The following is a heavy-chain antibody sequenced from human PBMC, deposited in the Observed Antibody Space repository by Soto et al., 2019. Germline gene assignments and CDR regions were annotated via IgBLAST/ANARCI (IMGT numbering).Heavy chain of an antibody. V-gene: IGHV4-59*01. D-gene: IGHD3-10*01. J-gene: IGHJ5*02. CDR3: AREVITMVRGVIHNWFDP. CDR1: GGSISSYY. Sequence: SETLSLTCTVSGGSISSYYWSWIRQPPGKGLEWIGYIYYSGSTNYNPSLKSRVTISVDTSKNQFSLKLSSVTAADTAVYYCAREVITMVRGVIHNWFDPWGQGTLVTVS. CDR2: IYYSGST.